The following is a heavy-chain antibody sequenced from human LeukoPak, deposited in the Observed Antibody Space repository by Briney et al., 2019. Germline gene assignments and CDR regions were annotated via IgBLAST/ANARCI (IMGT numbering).Heavy chain of an antibody. CDR3: ARAPVDMVWFDP. Sequence: SVKVSCKASGGTFSSCAISWVRQAPGQGLEWMGGIIPIFGTANYAQKFQGRVTITADESTSTAYMELSSLRSEDTAVYYCARAPVDMVWFDPWGQGTLVTVSS. CDR2: IIPIFGTA. J-gene: IGHJ5*02. CDR1: GGTFSSCA. V-gene: IGHV1-69*01. D-gene: IGHD5-12*01.